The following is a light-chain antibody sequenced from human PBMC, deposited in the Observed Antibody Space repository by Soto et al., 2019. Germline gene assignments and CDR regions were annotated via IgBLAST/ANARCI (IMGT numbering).Light chain of an antibody. CDR2: DAS. J-gene: IGKJ3*01. V-gene: IGKV1D-13*01. CDR1: QGISSA. CDR3: QQRSNWPPT. Sequence: AIQLTQSPSSLSASVGDSVTITCRASQGISSALAWYQQTPGRGPKLLIYDASILESGVPSRFSGSRSGTDFTLTVSSLQPEDFAVYYCQQRSNWPPTFGPGTKVDIK.